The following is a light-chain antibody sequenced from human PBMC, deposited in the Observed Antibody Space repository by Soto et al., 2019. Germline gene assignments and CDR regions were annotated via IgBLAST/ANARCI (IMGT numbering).Light chain of an antibody. J-gene: IGKJ2*01. CDR2: AAS. CDR1: QSISSY. Sequence: DIQMTQSPSSLSASVGDRVTITCRASQSISSYLNWYQQKPGKAPKLLIYAASSLQSGVPSRFHGTGSGTNFTLTISSLQPEDFAAYYCQQSYSTPPVTFGQGTKLEIK. CDR3: QQSYSTPPVT. V-gene: IGKV1-39*01.